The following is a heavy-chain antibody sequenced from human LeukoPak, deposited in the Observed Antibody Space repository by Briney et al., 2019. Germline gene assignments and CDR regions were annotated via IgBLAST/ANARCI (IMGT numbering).Heavy chain of an antibody. CDR1: GFSLSTTEVG. Sequence: SGPTLVKPTQTLTLTCAFSGFSLSTTEVGVGWIRQPPGKALEWLAVMYWDDDKRYSPSLKSRLTITKGTSKNQVVLTMTSMDPVDTATYYCAHCPDSYFDYWGQGTLVTVSS. V-gene: IGHV2-5*02. D-gene: IGHD2-21*02. CDR3: AHCPDSYFDY. J-gene: IGHJ4*02. CDR2: MYWDDDK.